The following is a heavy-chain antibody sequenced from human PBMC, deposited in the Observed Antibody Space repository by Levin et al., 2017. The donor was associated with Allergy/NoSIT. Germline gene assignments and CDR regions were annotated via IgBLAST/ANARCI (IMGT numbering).Heavy chain of an antibody. CDR2: VSSSGAYK. CDR3: AREIRADTSGWYPYYFDY. J-gene: IGHJ4*02. D-gene: IGHD6-19*01. CDR1: GFTFSKYS. V-gene: IGHV3-21*01. Sequence: HGESLKISCAASGFTFSKYSMNWVRQAPGKGLEWVSSVSSSGAYKFYADSVKGRFTISRDNAKNSLYLQMDSLRAEDAAVYYCAREIRADTSGWYPYYFDYWGQGTLVTVSS.